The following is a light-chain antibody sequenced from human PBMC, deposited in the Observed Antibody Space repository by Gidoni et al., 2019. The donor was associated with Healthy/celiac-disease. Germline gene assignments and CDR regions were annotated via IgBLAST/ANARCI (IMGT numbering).Light chain of an antibody. J-gene: IGLJ1*01. CDR3: NSRDSSGNHQV. CDR1: SLRSYY. Sequence: SSELTQDPAVSVALGQTVRITCQGDSLRSYYASWYQQKPGQAPVLVIYGKNNRPSGIPDRSSGSSSGSTASLTITGAQAEDEADYYCNSRDSSGNHQVFGTGTKVTVL. V-gene: IGLV3-19*01. CDR2: GKN.